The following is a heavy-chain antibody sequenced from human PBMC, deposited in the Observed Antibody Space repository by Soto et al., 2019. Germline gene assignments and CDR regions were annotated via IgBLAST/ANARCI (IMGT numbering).Heavy chain of an antibody. V-gene: IGHV4-31*03. Sequence: SETLSLTCTVSGGSISSGGYYWSWIRQHPGKGLEWIGYIYYSGSTYYNPSLKSRVTISVDTSKNQFSLKLSSVTAADTAVYYCARENSRSSSTDYRGQGTLVTVSS. J-gene: IGHJ4*02. CDR3: ARENSRSSSTDY. CDR2: IYYSGST. CDR1: GGSISSGGYY. D-gene: IGHD6-6*01.